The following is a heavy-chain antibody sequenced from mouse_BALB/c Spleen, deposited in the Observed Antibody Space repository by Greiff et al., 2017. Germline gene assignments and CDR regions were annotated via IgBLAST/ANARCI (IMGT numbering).Heavy chain of an antibody. J-gene: IGHJ2*01. V-gene: IGHV1S137*01. CDR3: ARGALDY. Sequence: VQLQESGAELVRPGVSVKISCKGSGYTFTDYAMHWVKQSHAKSLEWIGVISTYYGDASYNQKFKGKATMTVDKSSSTAYMELARLTSEDSAIYYCARGALDYWGQGTTLTVSS. CDR2: ISTYYGDA. CDR1: GYTFTDYA.